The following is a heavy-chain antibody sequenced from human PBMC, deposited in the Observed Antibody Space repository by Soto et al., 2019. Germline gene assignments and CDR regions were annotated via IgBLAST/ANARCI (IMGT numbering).Heavy chain of an antibody. V-gene: IGHV3-23*01. CDR1: GFTFSSYA. CDR3: AKENRQWLPLGYYGMDV. J-gene: IGHJ6*02. CDR2: ISGSGGST. Sequence: GGALRLSCAASGFTFSSYAISWVRQAPGKGLEWVSAISGSGGSTYYADSVKGRFTISRDNSKNTLYLQMNSLRAEDTAVYYCAKENRQWLPLGYYGMDVWGQGTTVTVSS. D-gene: IGHD6-19*01.